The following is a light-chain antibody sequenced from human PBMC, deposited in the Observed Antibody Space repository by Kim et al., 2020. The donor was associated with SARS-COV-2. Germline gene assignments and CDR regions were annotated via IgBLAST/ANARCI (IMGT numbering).Light chain of an antibody. J-gene: IGKJ4*01. CDR3: QQYSTMPLS. CDR1: LDIDDS. Sequence: SASVGDTVTVTCRASLDIDDSLAWYQHKPGKAPKLLVYMATRLESGVPSRFRGSGSGKGFTLRITSLQPEDFGTYFCQQYSTMPLSFGGGTKVEI. CDR2: MAT. V-gene: IGKV1-NL1*01.